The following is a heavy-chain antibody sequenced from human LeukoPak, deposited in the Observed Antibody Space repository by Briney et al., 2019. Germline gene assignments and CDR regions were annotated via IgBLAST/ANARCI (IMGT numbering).Heavy chain of an antibody. J-gene: IGHJ4*02. CDR3: ARDRDGYSRFDY. CDR2: IYSGGST. D-gene: IGHD5-24*01. V-gene: IGHV3-53*01. Sequence: GGSLRLSCTASGFTVSSNYMSWVRQAPGKGLEWVSVIYSGGSTYYADSVKGRFTISRDNSKNTLYLQMNSLRAEDTAVYYCARDRDGYSRFDYWGQGTLVTVSS. CDR1: GFTVSSNY.